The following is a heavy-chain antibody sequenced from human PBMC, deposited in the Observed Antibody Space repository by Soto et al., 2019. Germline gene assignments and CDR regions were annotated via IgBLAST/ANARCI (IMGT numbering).Heavy chain of an antibody. CDR1: GFMFSSYW. CDR3: ARDFYGGYTYGPGDY. Sequence: GGSLRLSCAASGFMFSSYWMSWVRQAPGKGLEWVANIHGDGGKIYYVDSVKGRFTISRDNAKRSLYLQMNSLRAEDTAVYYCARDFYGGYTYGPGDYWGQGALVTVSS. V-gene: IGHV3-7*01. J-gene: IGHJ4*02. D-gene: IGHD5-18*01. CDR2: IHGDGGKI.